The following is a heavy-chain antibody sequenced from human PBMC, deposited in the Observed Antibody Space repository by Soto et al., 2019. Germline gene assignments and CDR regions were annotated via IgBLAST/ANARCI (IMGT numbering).Heavy chain of an antibody. J-gene: IGHJ4*02. CDR3: ARQVRGYSSGWYFDY. CDR1: GGSISSSSYY. V-gene: IGHV4-39*01. Sequence: SETLSLTCTVSGGSISSSSYYWGWIRQPPGKGLEWIGSIYYSGSTYYNPSPKSRVTISVDTSKNQFSLKLSSVTAADTAVYYCARQVRGYSSGWYFDYWGQGTLVTVSS. CDR2: IYYSGST. D-gene: IGHD6-19*01.